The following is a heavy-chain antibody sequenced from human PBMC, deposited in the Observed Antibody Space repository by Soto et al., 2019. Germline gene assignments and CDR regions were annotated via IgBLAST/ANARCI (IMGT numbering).Heavy chain of an antibody. J-gene: IGHJ4*02. CDR2: ISYDGSNK. Sequence: QVQLVESGGGVVQPGRSLRLSCAASGFTFSSYGMHWVRQAPGKGLEWVAVISYDGSNKYYADSVKGRFTISRDNSKNTLYLQMXXXXXXXXAVXXXXXXXXXRYSGSYYVDYWGQGTLVTVSS. D-gene: IGHD1-26*01. V-gene: IGHV3-30*03. CDR1: GFTFSSYG. CDR3: XXXXXXRYSGSYYVDY.